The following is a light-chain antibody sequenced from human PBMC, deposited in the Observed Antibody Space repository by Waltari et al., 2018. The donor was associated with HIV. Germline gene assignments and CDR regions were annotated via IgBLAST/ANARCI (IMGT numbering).Light chain of an antibody. CDR3: CAYAGSTTYVI. CDR1: SSDVGGYNL. V-gene: IGLV2-23*02. Sequence: QSALTQPASVSGSPGQSITISCTGTSSDVGGYNLVSWYQQHPGKAPKLRVYEVSKRPSWVSNRFPGSKSGNTASLTVSGLQAEDEADYYCCAYAGSTTYVIFGGGTKLTVL. J-gene: IGLJ2*01. CDR2: EVS.